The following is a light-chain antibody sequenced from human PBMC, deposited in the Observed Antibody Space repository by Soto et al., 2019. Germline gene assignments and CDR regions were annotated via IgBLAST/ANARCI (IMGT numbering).Light chain of an antibody. Sequence: QSVLTQPPXASGXXXXSXXXXXXXXXXXIGGYNYVSWYQQHPGKAPKLMIYEVSKRPSGVPDRFSGSKSGNTASLTVSGLQAEDEADYYCSSYAGSNNYVVFGGGTKLTVL. CDR3: SSYAGSNNYVV. CDR2: EVS. CDR1: XXXIGGYNY. V-gene: IGLV2-8*01. J-gene: IGLJ2*01.